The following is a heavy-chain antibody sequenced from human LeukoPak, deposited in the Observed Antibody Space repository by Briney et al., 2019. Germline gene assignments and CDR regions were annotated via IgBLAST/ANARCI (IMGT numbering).Heavy chain of an antibody. Sequence: SETLSLTCAVYSESFSTYYWNWIRQPPGKGLEWIGEINHSGSTNYNPSLKSRVTISVDTSKNQFSLKLSSVTAADTAVYYCAGFGDQEIIDYWGQGTLVTVSS. CDR1: SESFSTYY. D-gene: IGHD3-10*01. CDR3: AGFGDQEIIDY. V-gene: IGHV4-34*01. CDR2: INHSGST. J-gene: IGHJ4*02.